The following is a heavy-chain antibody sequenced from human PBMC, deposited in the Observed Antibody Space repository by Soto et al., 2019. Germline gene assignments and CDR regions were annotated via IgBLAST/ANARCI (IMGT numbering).Heavy chain of an antibody. D-gene: IGHD3-16*01. J-gene: IGHJ4*02. CDR3: ARDGLISGPGLRSLNY. V-gene: IGHV3-11*06. CDR1: GFTFSDYH. CDR2: ISDSRTYT. Sequence: QVQLVESGGDLVKPGGSLRRSCAASGFTFSDYHMTWVRQAPGKGLEWVSYISDSRTYTNYAGSVKGRFTISRDNAKNSLYLHMDNLRVEDTAVYYCARDGLISGPGLRSLNYWGRGTLVTVSA.